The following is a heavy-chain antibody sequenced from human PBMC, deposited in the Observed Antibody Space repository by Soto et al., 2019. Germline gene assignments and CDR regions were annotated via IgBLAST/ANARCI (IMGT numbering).Heavy chain of an antibody. CDR1: GGSFSGYY. CDR2: INHSGST. Sequence: PSETLSLTCAVYGGSFSGYYWSWIRQPPGKGLEWIGEINHSGSTNYNPSLKSRVTISVDTSKNQFSPKLSSVTAADTAVYYCARGFSSKMRRYYYYGMDVWGQGTTVT. J-gene: IGHJ6*02. V-gene: IGHV4-34*01. CDR3: ARGFSSKMRRYYYYGMDV.